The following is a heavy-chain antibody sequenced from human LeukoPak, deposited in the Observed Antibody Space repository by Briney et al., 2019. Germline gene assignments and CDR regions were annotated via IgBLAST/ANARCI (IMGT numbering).Heavy chain of an antibody. Sequence: GGSLRLSCVGSGFTFSNSILSWIRQAPGKGLEWLSTFSGNDGYTYYADSVKGRFTISRDNSKNTVYLQMNSLRAEDTANYYCAKRSTGYYFDSWGQGTLVTVSS. V-gene: IGHV3-23*01. J-gene: IGHJ4*02. CDR2: FSGNDGYT. CDR3: AKRSTGYYFDS. D-gene: IGHD2-2*01. CDR1: GFTFSNSI.